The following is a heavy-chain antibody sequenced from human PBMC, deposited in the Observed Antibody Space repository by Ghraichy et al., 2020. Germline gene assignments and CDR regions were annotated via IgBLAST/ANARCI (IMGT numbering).Heavy chain of an antibody. CDR2: ISSSSSYI. D-gene: IGHD1-26*01. V-gene: IGHV3-21*01. CDR1: GFTFSSYS. Sequence: GSLRLSCAASGFTFSSYSMNWVRQAPGKGLEWVSSISSSSSYIYYADSVKGRFTISRDNAKNPLYLQMNSLRAEDTAVYYCARAPSVVGATEIDYWGQGTLVTVSS. J-gene: IGHJ4*02. CDR3: ARAPSVVGATEIDY.